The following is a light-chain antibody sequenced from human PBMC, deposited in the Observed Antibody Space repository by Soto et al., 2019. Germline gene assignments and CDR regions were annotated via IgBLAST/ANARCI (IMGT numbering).Light chain of an antibody. J-gene: IGLJ1*01. CDR2: DVS. V-gene: IGLV2-11*01. CDR1: SSDVGGYNY. CDR3: CSYAGTYPYV. Sequence: VLAQPRSVSGSPGQSVTISCTGTSSDVGGYNYVSWYQQHPGRAPKVMIYDVSKRPSGVPDRFSGSKSGNTASLTISGLQADDEADYYCCSYAGTYPYVFGTGTKVTAL.